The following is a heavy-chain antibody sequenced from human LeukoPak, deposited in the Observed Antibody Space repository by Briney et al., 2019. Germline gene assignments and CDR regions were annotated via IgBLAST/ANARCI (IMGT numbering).Heavy chain of an antibody. Sequence: SSETLSLTCTVSGASINSHYWSWIRQPAGKGLEWIGRVYISGSTNYNSSLQSRVTMSVDTSKNQFSLKLTSVTAADTAVYYCARAPNPLPGTYYFDYWGQGTLVTVSS. CDR1: GASINSHY. D-gene: IGHD2-15*01. CDR3: ARAPNPLPGTYYFDY. V-gene: IGHV4-4*07. CDR2: VYISGST. J-gene: IGHJ4*02.